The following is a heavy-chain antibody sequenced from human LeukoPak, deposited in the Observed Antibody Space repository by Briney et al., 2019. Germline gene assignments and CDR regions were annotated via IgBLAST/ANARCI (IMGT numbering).Heavy chain of an antibody. J-gene: IGHJ4*02. CDR1: GYSITSGYY. Sequence: SETLSLTCAVSGYSITSGYYWSWIRQPPGQGLEWIGYIYYSGSTNYNPSLKSRVTISVDTSKNQFSLKLSSVTAADTAVYYCARDNYLLDGYDFWSGFDYWGQGTLVTVSS. V-gene: IGHV4-61*01. CDR3: ARDNYLLDGYDFWSGFDY. D-gene: IGHD3-3*01. CDR2: IYYSGST.